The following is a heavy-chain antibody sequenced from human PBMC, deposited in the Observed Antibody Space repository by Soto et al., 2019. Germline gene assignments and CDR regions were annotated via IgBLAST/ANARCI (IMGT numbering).Heavy chain of an antibody. CDR2: ISYDGSNK. Sequence: PGGSLRLSCAASGFTFSSYAMHWVRQAPGKGLEWVALISYDGSNKYYVDSVKGRFTISRDNSKNTLYLQMNSLRAEDTAVYYCARENVYFDYWGQGTLVTVSS. J-gene: IGHJ4*02. CDR1: GFTFSSYA. V-gene: IGHV3-30-3*01. CDR3: ARENVYFDY. D-gene: IGHD1-1*01.